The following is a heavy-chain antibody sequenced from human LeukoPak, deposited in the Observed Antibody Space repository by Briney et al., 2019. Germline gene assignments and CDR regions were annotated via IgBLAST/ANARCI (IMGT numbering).Heavy chain of an antibody. D-gene: IGHD2-2*01. J-gene: IGHJ6*02. CDR1: GGSISSYY. V-gene: IGHV4-59*01. Sequence: SETLSLTCTVSGGSISSYYWSWIRQPPGKGLEWIAYMHDSGTTNFDPSLKSRVTISLDTSKNQLSLKLNSVTAADTAVYYCARADCSSTSCQGYYYYGVDVWGQGTTVTVSS. CDR2: MHDSGTT. CDR3: ARADCSSTSCQGYYYYGVDV.